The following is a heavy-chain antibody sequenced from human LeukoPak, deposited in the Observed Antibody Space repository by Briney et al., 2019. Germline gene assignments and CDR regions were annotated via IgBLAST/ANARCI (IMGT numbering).Heavy chain of an antibody. J-gene: IGHJ4*02. V-gene: IGHV3-30*02. CDR1: GFTFSSYG. D-gene: IGHD6-13*01. CDR3: AKSRGLAAAGFDY. Sequence: GGSLRLSCAASGFTFSSYGMHWVRQAPGKGLEWVAFIRYDGSNKYYADSVKGRFTISRDNSKNTLYLQMNSLRAEDTAVYYCAKSRGLAAAGFDYWGQGTLVTVSS. CDR2: IRYDGSNK.